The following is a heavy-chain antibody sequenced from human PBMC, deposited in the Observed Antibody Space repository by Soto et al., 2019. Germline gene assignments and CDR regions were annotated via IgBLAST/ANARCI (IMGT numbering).Heavy chain of an antibody. D-gene: IGHD6-13*01. CDR3: AAEGIPIAAAGIPYGMDV. V-gene: IGHV1-58*01. Sequence: ASVKVSCKASGYTFTSSAVQWVRQARGQRLEWIGWIVVGSGNTNYAQKFQERVTITRDMSTSTAYMELSSLRSEDTAVYYCAAEGIPIAAAGIPYGMDVWGQGTTVTVSS. CDR1: GYTFTSSA. CDR2: IVVGSGNT. J-gene: IGHJ6*02.